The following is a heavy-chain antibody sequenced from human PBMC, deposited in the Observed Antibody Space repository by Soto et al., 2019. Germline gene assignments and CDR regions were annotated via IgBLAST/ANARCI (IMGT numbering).Heavy chain of an antibody. J-gene: IGHJ6*03. CDR2: ISGTGGST. CDR1: EFTFSSYA. D-gene: IGHD1-7*01. CDR3: AKGGTGTTVGRYMDV. Sequence: GGSLRLSCAASEFTFSSYAMSWVRQAPGKGLEWVSAISGTGGSTYYADSVRGRFTISRDNSKNTLYLQMNSLRAEDTAVYYCAKGGTGTTVGRYMDVWGKGTTVTVSS. V-gene: IGHV3-23*01.